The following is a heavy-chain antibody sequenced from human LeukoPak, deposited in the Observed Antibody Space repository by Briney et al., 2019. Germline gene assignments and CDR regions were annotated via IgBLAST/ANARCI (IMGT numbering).Heavy chain of an antibody. CDR2: IYYSGST. D-gene: IGHD2-15*01. CDR3: ARVRRTPGYCSGGSCYEHDAFDI. CDR1: GGSISSYY. V-gene: IGHV4-59*01. Sequence: SETLSLTCTVAGGSISSYYWSWIRQPPGKGLEWIGYIYYSGSTNYNPSLKSRVTISVDTSKNQFSLKLSSVTAADTAVYYCARVRRTPGYCSGGSCYEHDAFDIWGQGTMVTVSS. J-gene: IGHJ3*02.